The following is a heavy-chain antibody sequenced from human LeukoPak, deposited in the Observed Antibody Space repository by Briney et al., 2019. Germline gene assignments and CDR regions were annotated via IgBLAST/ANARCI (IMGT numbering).Heavy chain of an antibody. V-gene: IGHV1-69*13. Sequence: SVKVSCKASGGTFSSYAISWVRQAPGQGLEWMGGIIPIFGTANYAQKFQGRVTITADESTSTAYMELSSLRSEDTAVYYCARAHYYYDSRVYYFDYWGQGTLVTVSS. J-gene: IGHJ4*02. CDR3: ARAHYYYDSRVYYFDY. CDR1: GGTFSSYA. D-gene: IGHD3-22*01. CDR2: IIPIFGTA.